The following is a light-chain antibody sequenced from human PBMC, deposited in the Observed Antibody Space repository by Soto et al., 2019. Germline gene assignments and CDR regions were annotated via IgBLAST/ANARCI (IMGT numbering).Light chain of an antibody. CDR2: AAS. J-gene: IGKJ4*01. CDR1: QGISSY. V-gene: IGKV1-9*01. CDR3: QQGYSFPVT. Sequence: ILFTQSPSTLSASPGDRATITCRASQGISSYLAWYQQKPGKAPKLLIYAASTLQSGVPSRFSGSGSGTDFTLTIGSLQPEDFATYYCQQGYSFPVTFGGGTKVDI.